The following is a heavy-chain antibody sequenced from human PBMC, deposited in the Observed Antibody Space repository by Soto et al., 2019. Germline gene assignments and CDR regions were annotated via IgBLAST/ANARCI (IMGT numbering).Heavy chain of an antibody. J-gene: IGHJ4*02. Sequence: SETLSLTCTVSGGPISSYYWSWIRQPPGKGLEWIGHIYYSGSTNYNPSLKSRVTTSVDTSKNQFSLKLSSVTAADTAADYCATAYRVVHFDYWGQGTLVTVSS. D-gene: IGHD2-21*01. V-gene: IGHV4-59*01. CDR3: ATAYRVVHFDY. CDR2: IYYSGST. CDR1: GGPISSYY.